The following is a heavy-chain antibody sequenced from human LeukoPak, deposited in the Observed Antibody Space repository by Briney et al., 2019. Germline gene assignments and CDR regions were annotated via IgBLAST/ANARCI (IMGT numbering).Heavy chain of an antibody. CDR3: ARRVPYFDY. Sequence: PSETLSLTCTVSGGSISSSSYYWGWIRQPPGKGLEWIGSMYYSGSTYYNPSLKSRVTISVDTSKNRFSLKLSSVTAADTAVYYCARRVPYFDYWGQGTLVTVSS. D-gene: IGHD4/OR15-4a*01. J-gene: IGHJ4*02. V-gene: IGHV4-39*01. CDR1: GGSISSSSYY. CDR2: MYYSGST.